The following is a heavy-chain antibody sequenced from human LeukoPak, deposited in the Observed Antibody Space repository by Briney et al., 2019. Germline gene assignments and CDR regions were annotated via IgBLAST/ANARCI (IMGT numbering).Heavy chain of an antibody. CDR3: ARVTMLRGVIGTNGMDI. D-gene: IGHD3-10*01. V-gene: IGHV1-46*01. CDR1: GYTFTNYY. J-gene: IGHJ6*02. Sequence: ASVKVSCKASGYTFTNYYIHWVRQAPGQGLEWMGVIIPSGGDTTYAQRFQGRVTMTRDTSTSTVYMELTGLRSEDTAVYYCARVTMLRGVIGTNGMDIWGQGTTVTVSS. CDR2: IIPSGGDT.